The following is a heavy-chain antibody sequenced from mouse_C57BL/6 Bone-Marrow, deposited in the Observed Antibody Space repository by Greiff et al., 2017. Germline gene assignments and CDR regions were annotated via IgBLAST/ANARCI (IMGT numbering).Heavy chain of an antibody. CDR3: ARPGFAWFAY. J-gene: IGHJ3*01. CDR2: IGSGGSCT. Sequence: EVKVVESGGDLVKPGGSLKLSCAASGFTFSSYCMSWVRQTPDKRLEWVATIGSGGSCTYYQDSVKGRFTISRDNANNTLYLQMSSLKSEDTAMYYCARPGFAWFAYWGQGTRVTGSA. V-gene: IGHV5-6*01. CDR1: GFTFSSYC.